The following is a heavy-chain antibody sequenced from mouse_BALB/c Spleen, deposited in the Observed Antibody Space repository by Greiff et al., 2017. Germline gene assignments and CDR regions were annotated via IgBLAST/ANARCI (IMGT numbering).Heavy chain of an antibody. D-gene: IGHD1-2*01. CDR3: ARGITTATMDY. CDR2: ISSGGGNT. V-gene: IGHV5-9*03. J-gene: IGHJ2*01. CDR1: GFTFSSYG. Sequence: EVQLVESGGGLVQPGGSLKLSCAASGFTFSSYGMSWVRQTPDKRLELVATISSGGGNTYYPDSVKGRFTISRDNAKNNLYLQMSSLRSEDTALYYCARGITTATMDYWGQGTTLTVSS.